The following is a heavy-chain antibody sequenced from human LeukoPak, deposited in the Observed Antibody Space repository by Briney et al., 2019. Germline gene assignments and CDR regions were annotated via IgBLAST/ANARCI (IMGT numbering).Heavy chain of an antibody. Sequence: SETLSLTCTVSGGSISSYYCNWIRQPAGKGLQWIGRIYTSGSTNYNPSLKSRVTMSVDTSKNQFSLKLSSVTAADTAVYYCARVGGAYNYGYIDSWGQGTLVTVSS. CDR2: IYTSGST. V-gene: IGHV4-4*07. J-gene: IGHJ4*02. CDR1: GGSISSYY. D-gene: IGHD5-18*01. CDR3: ARVGGAYNYGYIDS.